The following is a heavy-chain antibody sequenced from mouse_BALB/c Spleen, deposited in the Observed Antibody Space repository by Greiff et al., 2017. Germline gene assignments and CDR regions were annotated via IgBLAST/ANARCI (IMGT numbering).Heavy chain of an antibody. Sequence: EVKLVESGGGLVKPGGSLKLSCAASGFTFSDYYMYWVRQTPEKRLEWVATISDGGSYTYYQDSVQGRFTISRDNAKNNLYLQMSSLKSEDTAMYYCASHGHYAMDYWGQGTSVTVSS. CDR2: ISDGGSYT. V-gene: IGHV5-4*02. CDR3: ASHGHYAMDY. CDR1: GFTFSDYY. J-gene: IGHJ4*01. D-gene: IGHD1-1*02.